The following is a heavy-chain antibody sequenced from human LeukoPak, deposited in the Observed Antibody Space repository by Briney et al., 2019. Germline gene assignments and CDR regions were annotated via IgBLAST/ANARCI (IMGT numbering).Heavy chain of an antibody. CDR2: IYPKSGDT. V-gene: IGHV1-2*02. Sequence: ASVKVSCKASGYTFTSYGISWVRQAPGQGLEWMGWIYPKSGDTKYAQKFQGRVTMTRDTSISIAYMELSSLTSDDTAVYYCARDRGNTYYYYYMDVWGKGTTVTISS. D-gene: IGHD1/OR15-1a*01. CDR3: ARDRGNTYYYYYMDV. CDR1: GYTFTSYG. J-gene: IGHJ6*03.